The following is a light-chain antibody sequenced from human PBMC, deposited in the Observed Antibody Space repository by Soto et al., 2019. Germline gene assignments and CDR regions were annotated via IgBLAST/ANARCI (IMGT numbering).Light chain of an antibody. J-gene: IGLJ2*01. CDR3: SSYGCTYRFLL. Sequence: QSALTQPRSVSGSPGRSVTISCTGTNSDVGGYNYVSWYQQYPGKAPKLIIYDVGKRPSGVSDRFSASKSGNTASLTISGLQAEDEADYYCSSYGCTYRFLLFGGGTKVTVL. V-gene: IGLV2-11*01. CDR1: NSDVGGYNY. CDR2: DVG.